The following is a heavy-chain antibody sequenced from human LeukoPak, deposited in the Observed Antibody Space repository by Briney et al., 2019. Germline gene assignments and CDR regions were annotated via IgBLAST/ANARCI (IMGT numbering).Heavy chain of an antibody. CDR3: AREWELSPGSFGY. V-gene: IGHV4-39*02. Sequence: PSETLSLTCTVSGGSISSSSYYWGWIRQPPGKGLEWIGSIYYSGSTYYNPSLKSRVTISVDTSKNQFSLKLSSVTAADTAVYYCAREWELSPGSFGYWGQGTLVTVSS. CDR1: GGSISSSSYY. J-gene: IGHJ4*02. CDR2: IYYSGST. D-gene: IGHD1-26*01.